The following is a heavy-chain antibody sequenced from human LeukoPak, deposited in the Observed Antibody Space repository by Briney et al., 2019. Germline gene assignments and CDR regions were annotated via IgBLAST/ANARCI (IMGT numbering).Heavy chain of an antibody. CDR3: ARDKTYGLEQ. V-gene: IGHV3-74*01. Sequence: GGSLRLSCAASVFTFSSYWMHWVRQAPGKGLVWVSRIKIDGSSTTYADSVKGRFTISRDNAKNTLYLQMNSLRAEDTAVYYCARDKTYGLEQWGQGTLVTVSS. CDR1: VFTFSSYW. D-gene: IGHD5-24*01. CDR2: IKIDGSST. J-gene: IGHJ4*02.